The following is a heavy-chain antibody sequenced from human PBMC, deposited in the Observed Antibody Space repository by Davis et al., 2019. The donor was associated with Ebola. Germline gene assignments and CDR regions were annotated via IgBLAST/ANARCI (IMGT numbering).Heavy chain of an antibody. J-gene: IGHJ4*02. CDR2: IYYSGST. V-gene: IGHV4-39*01. Sequence: PSETLSLTCTVSGGSISSSSYYWGWIRQPPGKGLEWIGSIYYSGSTYYNPSLKSRVTISVDTSKNQFSLKLSSVTAADTAVYYCARIYGSGSYYPRGYYFDYWGQGTLVTVSS. D-gene: IGHD3-10*01. CDR1: GGSISSSSYY. CDR3: ARIYGSGSYYPRGYYFDY.